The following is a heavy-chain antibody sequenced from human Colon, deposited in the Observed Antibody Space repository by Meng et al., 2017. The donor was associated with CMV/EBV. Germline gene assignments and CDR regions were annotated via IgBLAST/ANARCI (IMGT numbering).Heavy chain of an antibody. J-gene: IGHJ4*02. CDR3: TRVRDLFRYFDY. CDR1: GGSITSRDYY. Sequence: LRLSCTVSGGSITSRDYYWSWIRQPPGKGLEWIGCIYYSGNTYYNPSLKSRITISVDTSKNQFSLKLSSVTAADTAVYYCTRVRDLFRYFDYWGQGTLVTVSS. V-gene: IGHV4-30-4*08. CDR2: IYYSGNT.